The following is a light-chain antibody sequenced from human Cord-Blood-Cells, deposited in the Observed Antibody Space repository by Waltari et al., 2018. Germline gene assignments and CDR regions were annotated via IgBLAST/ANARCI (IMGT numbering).Light chain of an antibody. Sequence: DIQMTQSQSSLSASVGDRVTITCRASQSISSYLNCYQQKPGKAPKLLIYAAFSLQSGVPSRFSGSGSGTDFTLTISSLQPEDFATYYCQQSYSTPRTFGQGTKLEIK. CDR2: AAF. V-gene: IGKV1-39*01. CDR3: QQSYSTPRT. CDR1: QSISSY. J-gene: IGKJ2*02.